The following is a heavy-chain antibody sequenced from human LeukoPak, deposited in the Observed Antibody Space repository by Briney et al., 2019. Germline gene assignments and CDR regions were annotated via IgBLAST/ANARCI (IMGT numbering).Heavy chain of an antibody. CDR1: GGSLSSSSYY. CDR3: ARVDNIAAVDY. CDR2: IFYSGST. V-gene: IGHV4-61*01. Sequence: SETLSLTYTVSGGSLSSSSYYWSWIRQPPGKGLEWIGYIFYSGSTNYNPSLKSRVTISVDTSKNQFSLKLNSVTAADTAVYYCARVDNIAAVDYWGQGTLVTVSS. J-gene: IGHJ4*02. D-gene: IGHD6-13*01.